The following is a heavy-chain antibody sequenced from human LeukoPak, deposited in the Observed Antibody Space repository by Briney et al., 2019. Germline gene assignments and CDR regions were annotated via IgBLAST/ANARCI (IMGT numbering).Heavy chain of an antibody. CDR3: ARFSAITRLYGGFDY. CDR1: GFTFSSYS. D-gene: IGHD3-10*02. Sequence: PGGSLRLSCAASGFTFSSYSMNWVRQAPGKGLEWVSYISSSSSTIYYADSVKGRFTISRDNAKNSLYLQMNSLRAEDTAVYYCARFSAITRLYGGFDYWGQGTLVTVSS. CDR2: ISSSSSTI. V-gene: IGHV3-48*04. J-gene: IGHJ4*02.